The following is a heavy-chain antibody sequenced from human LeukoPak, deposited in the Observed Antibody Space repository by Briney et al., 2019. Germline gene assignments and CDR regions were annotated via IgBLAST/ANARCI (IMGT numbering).Heavy chain of an antibody. V-gene: IGHV4-59*12. CDR3: ARVERWELLGSEYFQH. D-gene: IGHD1-26*01. Sequence: SETLSLTCTVSGGSISSYYWSWIRQPPGKGLEWIGYIYYSGSTNYNPSLKSRVTISVDKSKNQFSLKLSSVTAADTAVYYCARVERWELLGSEYFQHWGQGTLVTVSS. CDR1: GGSISSYY. CDR2: IYYSGST. J-gene: IGHJ1*01.